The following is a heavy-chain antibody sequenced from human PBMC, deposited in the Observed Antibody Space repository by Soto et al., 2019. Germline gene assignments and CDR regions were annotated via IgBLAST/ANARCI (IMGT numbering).Heavy chain of an antibody. D-gene: IGHD6-6*01. CDR2: INPNGGST. CDR3: TRGLASGDY. J-gene: IGHJ4*02. V-gene: IGHV1-46*03. Sequence: QVQLVQPGAEVKKHGASVKFSSKASGYIFTNFYIHWVRQAPGQGLEWIGIINPNGGSTNYAQNFQGRVTMTRDTSTSTVYMDLSSLRSEDTAVYYCTRGLASGDYWGQGTLITVSS. CDR1: GYIFTNFY.